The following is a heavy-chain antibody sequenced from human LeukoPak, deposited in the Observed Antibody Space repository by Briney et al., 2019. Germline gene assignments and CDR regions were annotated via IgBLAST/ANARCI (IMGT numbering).Heavy chain of an antibody. Sequence: PSETLSLTCAVYGGSFSGYYWSWIRQPPGKGLEWIGEINHSGSTNYNPSLKSRVTISVDTSKNQFSLKLSSVTAADTAVYYCARHLSDGYSYGFEVGAFDIWSQGTMVTVSS. CDR1: GGSFSGYY. CDR2: INHSGST. CDR3: ARHLSDGYSYGFEVGAFDI. J-gene: IGHJ3*02. V-gene: IGHV4-34*01. D-gene: IGHD5-18*01.